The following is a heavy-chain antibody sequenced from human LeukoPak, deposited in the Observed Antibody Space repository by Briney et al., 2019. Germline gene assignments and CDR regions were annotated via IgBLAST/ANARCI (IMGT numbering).Heavy chain of an antibody. J-gene: IGHJ5*02. D-gene: IGHD3-16*01. CDR2: IRQNGNEK. CDR3: ARLLGESTIYDL. Sequence: GGSLRLSCAASRFILNTYWMSWVRQPAGKGLEWVASIRQNGNEKHYVDSVKGRFIISRDNAENSVSLQMNSLRGEDTAMYYCARLLGESTIYDLWGQGTLVTVSS. CDR1: RFILNTYW. V-gene: IGHV3-7*01.